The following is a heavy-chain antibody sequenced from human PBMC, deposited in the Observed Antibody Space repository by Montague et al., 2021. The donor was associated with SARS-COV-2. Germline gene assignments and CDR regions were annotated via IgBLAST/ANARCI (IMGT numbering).Heavy chain of an antibody. CDR2: IYHDGNT. CDR1: GGSIGSSNW. D-gene: IGHD3-22*01. J-gene: IGHJ4*02. V-gene: IGHV4-4*02. CDR3: ARDESLAAAVSTPLMYYYASSDSH. Sequence: SETLSLTCTVSGGSIGSSNWWSWVRQSPGKGLDWIGEIYHDGNTHYKPSLKSRVIMSVDKSKNQFSLRVTSVTAADTAVYYCARDESLAAAVSTPLMYYYASSDSHWGQGTLVTVSS.